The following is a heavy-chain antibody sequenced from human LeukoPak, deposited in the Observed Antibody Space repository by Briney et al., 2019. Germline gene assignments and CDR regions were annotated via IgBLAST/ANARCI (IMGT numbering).Heavy chain of an antibody. V-gene: IGHV3-21*01. CDR2: ISSSSSYI. Sequence: PGGSLRLSCAASGFTFSSYSMNWVRQAPGKGLEWVSSISSSSSYIYYADLVKVRFTISRDNAKNSLYLQMNSLRAEDTAVYYCARGGNYDSSGYDGYWGQGTLVTVSS. CDR1: GFTFSSYS. CDR3: ARGGNYDSSGYDGY. D-gene: IGHD3-22*01. J-gene: IGHJ4*02.